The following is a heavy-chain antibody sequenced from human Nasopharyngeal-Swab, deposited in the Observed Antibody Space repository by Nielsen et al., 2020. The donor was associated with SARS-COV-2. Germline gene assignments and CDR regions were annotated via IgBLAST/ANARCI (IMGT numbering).Heavy chain of an antibody. CDR1: GDSIAYSTFY. V-gene: IGHV4-39*01. Sequence: GSLRLSCTVSGDSIAYSTFYWGWIRQPPGKGLEWIGNIYYNGKTYQNPSLQSRLTISVDKSKNQFSLQLSSVTAADTSVYYCVRSSSWYYFDYWAQGTQVTVSS. CDR2: IYYNGKT. D-gene: IGHD6-13*01. CDR3: VRSSSWYYFDY. J-gene: IGHJ4*02.